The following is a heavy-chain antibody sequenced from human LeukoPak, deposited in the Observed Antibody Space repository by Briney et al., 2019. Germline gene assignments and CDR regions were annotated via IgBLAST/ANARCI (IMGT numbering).Heavy chain of an antibody. D-gene: IGHD5-24*01. V-gene: IGHV4-59*08. J-gene: IGHJ5*02. CDR1: GGSINNYY. CDR3: ARHVEVATLYSWFGP. Sequence: SETLSLTCTVSGGSINNYYWSWIRQPPGKGLEWIGCIYDTGSTAYNPSLKSRVSISVDRSKNNVSLNLFSETAADTAVYYCARHVEVATLYSWFGPWGLGTLVTVSS. CDR2: IYDTGST.